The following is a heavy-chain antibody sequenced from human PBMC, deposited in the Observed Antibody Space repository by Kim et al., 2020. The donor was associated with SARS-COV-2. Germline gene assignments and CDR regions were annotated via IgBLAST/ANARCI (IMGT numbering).Heavy chain of an antibody. D-gene: IGHD3-10*01. Sequence: GGSLRLSCAASGFTFSNAWMSWVRQAPGKGLEWVGRIKSKTDGGTTDYAAPVKGRFTISRDDSKNTLYLQMNSLKTEDTAVYYCTTDRVVRGVMWAYYYYGMDVWGQGTTVTVSS. CDR2: IKSKTDGGTT. V-gene: IGHV3-15*01. CDR1: GFTFSNAW. CDR3: TTDRVVRGVMWAYYYYGMDV. J-gene: IGHJ6*02.